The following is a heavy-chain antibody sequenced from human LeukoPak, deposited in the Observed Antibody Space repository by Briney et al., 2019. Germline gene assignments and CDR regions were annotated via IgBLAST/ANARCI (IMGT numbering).Heavy chain of an antibody. D-gene: IGHD6-19*01. Sequence: GGSLRLSCVASGFPFSSYRVHWVRQVPGKGLVWVSRINSDGSNTVYADSVKGRFTISRDNAKNTLYLQMNSLRAEDTAVYYCVRTTGWPDCWGQGTLVTVPS. J-gene: IGHJ4*02. CDR3: VRTTGWPDC. CDR1: GFPFSSYR. V-gene: IGHV3-74*01. CDR2: INSDGSNT.